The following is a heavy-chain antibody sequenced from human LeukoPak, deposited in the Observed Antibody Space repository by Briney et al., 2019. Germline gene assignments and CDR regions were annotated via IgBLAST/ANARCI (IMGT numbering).Heavy chain of an antibody. V-gene: IGHV3-23*01. CDR2: ISASGETT. J-gene: IGHJ4*02. CDR3: AKVPNIYVAGYVPQYLDF. Sequence: PGGSLRLSCAASGLTFSSDGMNWVRQAPGRGLEWVSSISASGETTHYAYSVKGRFTISRDSSKNTLYLQMDSLRAEDTAVYFCAKVPNIYVAGYVPQYLDFWGQGALVTVSS. CDR1: GLTFSSDG. D-gene: IGHD5-12*01.